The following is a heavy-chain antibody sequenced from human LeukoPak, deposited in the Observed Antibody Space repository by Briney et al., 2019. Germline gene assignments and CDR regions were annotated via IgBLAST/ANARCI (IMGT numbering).Heavy chain of an antibody. V-gene: IGHV4-34*01. CDR3: AREKIAVAGRGHFDY. D-gene: IGHD6-19*01. CDR1: GGSFSGYY. J-gene: IGHJ4*02. Sequence: SEILSLTCAVYGGSFSGYYWSWIRQPPGKGLEWIGEINHSGSTNYNPSLKSRVTISVDTSKNQFSLKLSSVTAADTAVYYCAREKIAVAGRGHFDYWGQGTLVTVSS. CDR2: INHSGST.